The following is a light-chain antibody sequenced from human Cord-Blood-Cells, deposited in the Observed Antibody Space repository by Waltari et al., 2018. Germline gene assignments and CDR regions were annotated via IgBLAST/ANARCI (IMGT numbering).Light chain of an antibody. Sequence: EIVMTQSPATLSVSPGERATLPCRAMQSVSSNLAGYQQKPGQAPRLLIYGASPRATGIPARFSGSGSGTEFTLTISSLQSEDFAVYYCQQYNNWPPWTFGQGTKVEIK. CDR1: QSVSSN. CDR2: GAS. CDR3: QQYNNWPPWT. V-gene: IGKV3-15*01. J-gene: IGKJ1*01.